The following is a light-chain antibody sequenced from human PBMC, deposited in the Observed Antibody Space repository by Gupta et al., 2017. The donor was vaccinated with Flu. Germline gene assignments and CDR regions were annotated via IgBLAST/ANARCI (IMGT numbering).Light chain of an antibody. Sequence: DYQMTQSPSTLSASVGDRVTITCRASQTIKTWLAWFQRKPGEAPKLLIYKASTLETGVPSRFSGSGSGTECTITISSLQPDDFATYYCQQYYGPWTFGQGTKVEIK. V-gene: IGKV1-5*03. CDR3: QQYYGPWT. CDR1: QTIKTW. CDR2: KAS. J-gene: IGKJ1*01.